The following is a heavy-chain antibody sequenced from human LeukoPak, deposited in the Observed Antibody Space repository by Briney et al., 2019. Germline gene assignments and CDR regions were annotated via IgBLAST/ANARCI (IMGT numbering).Heavy chain of an antibody. Sequence: PSETLSLTCTVSGGSISSYYWSWIRQPPGKGLEWIGYIYYSGSTNYNPSLKSRVTISVDTSKNQFSLKLSSVTAADTAVYYCARGRDDCSGGSCFDYWGQGTLVTVSS. CDR2: IYYSGST. CDR3: ARGRDDCSGGSCFDY. J-gene: IGHJ4*02. CDR1: GGSISSYY. V-gene: IGHV4-59*01. D-gene: IGHD2-15*01.